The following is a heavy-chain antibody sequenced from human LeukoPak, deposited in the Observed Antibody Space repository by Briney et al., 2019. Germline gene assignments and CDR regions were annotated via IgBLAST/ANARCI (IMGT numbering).Heavy chain of an antibody. Sequence: SETLSLTCTVSGDSISGFHWSWIRQPPGKGLEWIGYIYYSGSTNYNPSLKSRVTISVDTSKNQFSLKLTSVTAADTAVYYCAREVVAAPGTVDYWGQGTLVTVSS. CDR3: AREVVAAPGTVDY. J-gene: IGHJ4*02. V-gene: IGHV4-59*01. D-gene: IGHD6-13*01. CDR1: GDSISGFH. CDR2: IYYSGST.